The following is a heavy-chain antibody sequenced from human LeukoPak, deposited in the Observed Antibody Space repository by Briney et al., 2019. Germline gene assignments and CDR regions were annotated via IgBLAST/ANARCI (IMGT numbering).Heavy chain of an antibody. CDR2: IYNTGRT. CDR3: ARVRDGVYSGSYFDY. J-gene: IGHJ4*02. CDR1: GFTFSSYA. Sequence: GRSLRLSCAASGFTFSSYAMHWVRQAPGKGLEWVSVIYNTGRTYYADSVKGRFTISIDNSKNTLFLQMNSLRADDTAVYYCARVRDGVYSGSYFDYWGQGTLATVSS. D-gene: IGHD1-26*01. V-gene: IGHV3-53*01.